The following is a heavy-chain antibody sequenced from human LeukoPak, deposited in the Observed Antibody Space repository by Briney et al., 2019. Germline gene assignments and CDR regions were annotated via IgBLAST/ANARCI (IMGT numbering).Heavy chain of an antibody. V-gene: IGHV4-59*01. Sequence: KPSETLSLTCTVSGGSISSYYWSWIRQPPGKGPEWIGYIYYSGSTNYNPSLKSRVTISVDTSKNQFSLKLSSVTAADTAVYYCARARSLYGMDVWGQGTTVTVSS. CDR2: IYYSGST. CDR1: GGSISSYY. CDR3: ARARSLYGMDV. J-gene: IGHJ6*02.